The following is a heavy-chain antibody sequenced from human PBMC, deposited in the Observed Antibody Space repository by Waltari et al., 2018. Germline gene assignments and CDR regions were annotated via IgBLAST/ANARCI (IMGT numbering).Heavy chain of an antibody. Sequence: EVQLVEAGGGLVQPGRSLRISCAASGFTFCDYPMHWVRHAPGKGLEWVSGISWNSGSIGYADSVKGRFTISRDNAKNSLYLQMNSLRAEDTALYYCAKDSRGDTAMVRAFDIWGQGTMVTVSS. CDR3: AKDSRGDTAMVRAFDI. J-gene: IGHJ3*02. CDR1: GFTFCDYP. CDR2: ISWNSGSI. D-gene: IGHD5-18*01. V-gene: IGHV3-9*01.